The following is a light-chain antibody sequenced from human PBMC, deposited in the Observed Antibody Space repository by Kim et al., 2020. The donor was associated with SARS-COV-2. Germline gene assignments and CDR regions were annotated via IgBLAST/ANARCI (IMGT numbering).Light chain of an antibody. CDR3: MQALQTPQYT. V-gene: IGKV2-28*01. J-gene: IGKJ2*01. CDR2: LGS. Sequence: DIVMTQSPLSLPVTPGEPASISCRSSQSLLHSNGYNSLDWYVQKPGQSPQLLIYLGSNRASGVPDRFSGSGSGTDFTLKISRVEAEDVGVYYCMQALQTPQYTFGQGTKLEI. CDR1: QSLLHSNGYNS.